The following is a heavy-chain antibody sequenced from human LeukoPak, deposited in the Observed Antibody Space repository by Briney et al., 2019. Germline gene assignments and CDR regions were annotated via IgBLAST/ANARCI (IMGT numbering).Heavy chain of an antibody. CDR1: DDSITMYY. CDR2: VDHTGST. Sequence: KPSETLSLTCTVSDDSITMYYWTWIRQPPGKGLEWIGYVDHTGSTKFNPSLNGRVSISRDTSKNLFSLRLRSVTAADTAVYFCARGRVSSSTWYSTYYYYFYMDVWGKGTTVTVSS. CDR3: ARGRVSSSTWYSTYYYYFYMDV. D-gene: IGHD4-11*01. J-gene: IGHJ6*03. V-gene: IGHV4-59*01.